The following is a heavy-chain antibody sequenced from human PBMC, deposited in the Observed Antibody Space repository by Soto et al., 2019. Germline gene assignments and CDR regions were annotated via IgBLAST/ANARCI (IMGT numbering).Heavy chain of an antibody. CDR2: ISASSGYI. J-gene: IGHJ6*02. D-gene: IGHD6-13*01. CDR3: ARDYYSGNWGNGYYYAMDV. Sequence: EVQLVESGGGLVKPGGSLRLSCVASQFTFSGYSMNWVRQAPGKGLEWVSCISASSGYIYYADSVKGRFTISRDNAENSLYLQMNSLRAEDTAVYYCARDYYSGNWGNGYYYAMDVWGQGTTVTVSS. V-gene: IGHV3-21*01. CDR1: QFTFSGYS.